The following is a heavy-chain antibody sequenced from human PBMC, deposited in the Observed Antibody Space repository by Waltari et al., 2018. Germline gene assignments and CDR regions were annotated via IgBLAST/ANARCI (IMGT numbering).Heavy chain of an antibody. CDR2: ILNDGSDT. CDR1: RFTFSRYS. V-gene: IGHV3-30*03. J-gene: IGHJ6*02. CDR3: ARGRSYGMDV. Sequence: VQLVESGGGLVQPGGSLRLSCGASRFTFSRYSLIWVRQAPGKGLEWVASILNDGSDTKYADSVRGRFSISRDNSENTFYLQMDTLNIEDTGVYYCARGRSYGMDVWGQGTAVTVSS.